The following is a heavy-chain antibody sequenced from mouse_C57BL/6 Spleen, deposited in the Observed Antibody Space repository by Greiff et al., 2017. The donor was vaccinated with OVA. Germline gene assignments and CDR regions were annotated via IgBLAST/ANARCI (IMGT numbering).Heavy chain of an antibody. D-gene: IGHD1-1*01. Sequence: QVQLQQSGAELARPGASVKLSCKASGYTFTSYGISWVKQRTGQGLEWIGEIYPRSGNTYYNEKFKGKATLTAEKSSSNAYMELRSLTSEDSAVYFCARDYGSSYSAAMCYRGQGTSVTVAS. CDR3: ARDYGSSYSAAMCY. CDR1: GYTFTSYG. V-gene: IGHV1-81*01. J-gene: IGHJ4*01. CDR2: IYPRSGNT.